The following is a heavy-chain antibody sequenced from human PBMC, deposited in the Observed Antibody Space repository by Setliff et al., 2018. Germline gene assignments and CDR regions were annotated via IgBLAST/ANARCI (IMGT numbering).Heavy chain of an antibody. CDR1: GFTFSRYW. Sequence: GGSLRLSCAASGFTFSRYWMSWVRQAPGKGLEWVANIKQDGREKYYVDSVKGRFTISRENAKNSLYLQMNSLRAEDTAVYYCARDHVYGSQYYYYYYGMDVWGQGTTVT. J-gene: IGHJ6*02. V-gene: IGHV3-7*01. CDR2: IKQDGREK. CDR3: ARDHVYGSQYYYYYYGMDV. D-gene: IGHD3-10*01.